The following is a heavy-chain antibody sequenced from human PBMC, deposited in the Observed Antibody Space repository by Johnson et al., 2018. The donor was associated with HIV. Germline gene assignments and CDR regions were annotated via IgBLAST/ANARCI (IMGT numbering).Heavy chain of an antibody. V-gene: IGHV3-74*01. CDR1: GFTFSSYW. J-gene: IGHJ3*02. CDR3: ARKVVVVAAAAGDAFDI. D-gene: IGHD2-15*01. CDR2: INSDGSST. Sequence: QLVESGGGLVQPGGSLRLSCAASGFTFSSYWMHWVRQAPGKGLVWVSRINSDGSSTSYADSVQGRFTISRDNAKNTLYLQMNSLRAEDTAVYYCARKVVVVAAAAGDAFDIWGQGTMVTVSS.